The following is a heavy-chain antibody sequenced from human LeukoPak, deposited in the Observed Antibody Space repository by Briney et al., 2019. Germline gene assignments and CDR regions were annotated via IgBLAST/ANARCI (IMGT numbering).Heavy chain of an antibody. D-gene: IGHD3-3*01. J-gene: IGHJ4*02. CDR3: ASNFFWSGQYFDY. Sequence: PGGSLRLSCAASGFTFSSYSMNWVRQVPGKGLEWVSYISSSSSTIYYADSVKGRFTISRDNAKNSLYLQMNSLRDEDTAVYYCASNFFWSGQYFDYWGQGTLVTVSS. CDR1: GFTFSSYS. V-gene: IGHV3-48*02. CDR2: ISSSSSTI.